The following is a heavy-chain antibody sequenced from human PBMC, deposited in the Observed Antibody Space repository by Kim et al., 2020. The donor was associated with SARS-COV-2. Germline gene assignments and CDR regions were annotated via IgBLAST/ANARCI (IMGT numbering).Heavy chain of an antibody. V-gene: IGHV3-23*01. D-gene: IGHD6-19*01. J-gene: IGHJ6*02. Sequence: FTISRDNSKNTLYLQMNSLRAEDTAVYYCAKGAYSSGLKEGYYYYGMDVWGQGTTVTVSS. CDR3: AKGAYSSGLKEGYYYYGMDV.